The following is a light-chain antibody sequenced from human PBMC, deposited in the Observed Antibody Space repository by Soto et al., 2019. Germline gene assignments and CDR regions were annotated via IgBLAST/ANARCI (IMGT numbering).Light chain of an antibody. CDR3: QQYNSHYT. CDR2: RVS. J-gene: IGKJ2*01. V-gene: IGKV1-5*03. CDR1: QSVSGW. Sequence: DIQMTQSPSTLSASVGDRVTITCRASQSVSGWLVWYQQKPGKAPKLLIYRVSNLETGVPSRFSGRGSGTEFTLTITSLQPEDVATYYCQQYNSHYTFGQGTKVEI.